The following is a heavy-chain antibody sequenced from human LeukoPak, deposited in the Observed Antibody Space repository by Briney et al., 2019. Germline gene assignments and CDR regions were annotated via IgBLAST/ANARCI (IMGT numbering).Heavy chain of an antibody. CDR1: GYTFTSYD. V-gene: IGHV1-8*03. CDR3: ARVGLEYQLLFFQEGWFDP. J-gene: IGHJ5*02. D-gene: IGHD2-2*01. CDR2: MNPNSGNT. Sequence: ASVKVSCKASGYTFTSYDINWVRQATGQGLEWMGWMNPNSGNTGYAQKFQGRVTITRNTSISTAYMELSSLRSEDTAVYYCARVGLEYQLLFFQEGWFDPWGQGTLVTVSS.